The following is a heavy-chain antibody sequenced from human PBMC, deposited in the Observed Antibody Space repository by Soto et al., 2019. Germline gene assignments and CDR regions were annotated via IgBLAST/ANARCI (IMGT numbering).Heavy chain of an antibody. D-gene: IGHD5-12*01. Sequence: EVQLVESGGGLVKPGGSLRLTCAASGFTFSSYTMNWVRQAPGKGLEWVSSISSSSSYIYYADSVKGRFTISRDNAKNSLYLQMNSLRAEDTAVYYCARFGYTTEAHWGQGTLVTVSS. CDR3: ARFGYTTEAH. CDR1: GFTFSSYT. J-gene: IGHJ4*02. CDR2: ISSSSSYI. V-gene: IGHV3-21*01.